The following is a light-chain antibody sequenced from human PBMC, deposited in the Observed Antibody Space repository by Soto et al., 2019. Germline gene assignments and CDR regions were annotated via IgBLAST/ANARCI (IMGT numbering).Light chain of an antibody. CDR1: QAISTW. Sequence: DIQMTQSPSSVSASVGDRVTITCRASQAISTWLAWYQQKPGKAPKLLIYGLSSLESGVPSRFSGRRAGTDFTLTISSLQPEDFATYYCQQANSFPPTFGQGTKVEIK. CDR3: QQANSFPPT. V-gene: IGKV1-12*01. J-gene: IGKJ1*01. CDR2: GLS.